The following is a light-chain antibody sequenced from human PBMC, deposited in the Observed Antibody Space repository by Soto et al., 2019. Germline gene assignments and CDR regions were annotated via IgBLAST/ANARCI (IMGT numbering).Light chain of an antibody. J-gene: IGLJ2*01. CDR2: QDS. CDR1: KLGDKY. CDR3: QAWDNSNVV. V-gene: IGLV3-1*01. Sequence: SYELTQPPSVSVSPGQTASITCSGDKLGDKYVCWYQQKPGQSPVVVMYQDSKRPSGITERFSGSNSGNTATLTISGTQAMDEADYYCQAWDNSNVVFGGGTKVTVL.